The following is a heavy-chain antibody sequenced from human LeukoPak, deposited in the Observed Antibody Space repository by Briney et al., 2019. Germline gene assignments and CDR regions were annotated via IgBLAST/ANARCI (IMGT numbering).Heavy chain of an antibody. Sequence: GGSLRLSCAASGFTVSSIYMNWVRQAPGKGLEWVSAISGSGGSTYYADSVKGRFTISRDNSKNTLYLQMSSLRAEDTAVYYCAKDVANYFDYWGQGTLVTVSS. CDR3: AKDVANYFDY. J-gene: IGHJ4*02. D-gene: IGHD2-15*01. CDR1: GFTVSSIY. CDR2: ISGSGGST. V-gene: IGHV3-23*01.